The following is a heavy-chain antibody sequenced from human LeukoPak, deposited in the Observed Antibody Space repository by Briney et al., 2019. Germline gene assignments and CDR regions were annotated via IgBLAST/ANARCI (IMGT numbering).Heavy chain of an antibody. J-gene: IGHJ4*02. CDR2: IYSGGST. CDR3: ARGAEDIVFYFDH. CDR1: GFTFSSYS. V-gene: IGHV3-53*01. D-gene: IGHD2-15*01. Sequence: GGSLRLSCAASGFTFSSYSMNWVRQAPGKGLEWVSVIYSGGSTYYGDSVKGRFTISRDNSKNTLYLQMNSLRAEDTAVYYCARGAEDIVFYFDHWGQGTLVTVSS.